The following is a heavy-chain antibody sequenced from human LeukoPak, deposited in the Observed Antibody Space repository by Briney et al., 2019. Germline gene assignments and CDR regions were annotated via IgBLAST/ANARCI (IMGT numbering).Heavy chain of an antibody. Sequence: PSETLSLTCAVYGGSFSGYYWSWIRQPPGKGLEWIGEINHSGSTNYNPSLKSRVTISVGTSKNQFSLKLSSVTAADTAAYYCARERAGYTVTFDYWGQGTLVTVSS. V-gene: IGHV4-34*01. D-gene: IGHD4-11*01. J-gene: IGHJ4*02. CDR3: ARERAGYTVTFDY. CDR1: GGSFSGYY. CDR2: INHSGST.